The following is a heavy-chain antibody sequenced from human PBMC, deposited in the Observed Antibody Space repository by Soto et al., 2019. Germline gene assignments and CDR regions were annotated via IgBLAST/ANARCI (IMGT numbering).Heavy chain of an antibody. CDR2: IIPIFGTA. Sequence: QVQLVQSGAEVKKPGSSVKVSCKASGGTFSSYAISWVRQAPGQGLEWMGGIIPIFGTANYAQKFQGRVTIPPDESTYTAYMELSSLRSEDTAVYYCARTSPSSRPLGYDGMDVSGQGTTVTASS. V-gene: IGHV1-69*01. CDR3: ARTSPSSRPLGYDGMDV. CDR1: GGTFSSYA. J-gene: IGHJ6*02. D-gene: IGHD6-13*01.